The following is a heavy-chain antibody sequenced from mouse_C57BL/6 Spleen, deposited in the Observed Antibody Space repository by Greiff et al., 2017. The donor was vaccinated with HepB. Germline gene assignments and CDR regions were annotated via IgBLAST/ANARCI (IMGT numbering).Heavy chain of an antibody. V-gene: IGHV1-52*01. CDR1: GYTFTSYW. D-gene: IGHD1-1*01. CDR3: ARSFITTVVGPYFDY. CDR2: IDPSDSET. Sequence: QVQLQQPGAELVRPGSSVKLSCKASGYTFTSYWMHWVKQRPIQGLEWIGNIDPSDSETHYNQKFKDKATLTVDKSSSTAYMQLSSLTSEDSAVYYCARSFITTVVGPYFDYWGQGTTLTVSS. J-gene: IGHJ2*01.